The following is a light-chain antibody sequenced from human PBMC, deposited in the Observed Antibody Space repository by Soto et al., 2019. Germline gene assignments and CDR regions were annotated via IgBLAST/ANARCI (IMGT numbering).Light chain of an antibody. CDR3: QQYNNWPPVT. Sequence: EIVMTQSPATLSVSPGERAALSCRASQSVSANLAWYQQKSGQAPRLLIYAASTRATGIPARFSGSGSGTDFTLTISSLEPEDFAVYYCQQYNNWPPVTFGQGTKVDIK. CDR1: QSVSAN. J-gene: IGKJ1*01. V-gene: IGKV3-15*01. CDR2: AAS.